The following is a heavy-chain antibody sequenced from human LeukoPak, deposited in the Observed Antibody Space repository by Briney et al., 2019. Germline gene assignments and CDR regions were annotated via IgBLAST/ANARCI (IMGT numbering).Heavy chain of an antibody. CDR1: GFTFSDHY. CDR2: TRNKAKSYTT. D-gene: IGHD1-14*01. CDR3: TTDLRWYNIWYAGY. J-gene: IGHJ4*02. Sequence: GGSLRLSCAASGFTFSDHYMDWVRQAPGKGLEWVARTRNKAKSYTTEYAASVKGRFTISRDGSQNSLYLQMNSLKTEDTAVYHCTTDLRWYNIWYAGYWGQGTLVTVSS. V-gene: IGHV3-72*01.